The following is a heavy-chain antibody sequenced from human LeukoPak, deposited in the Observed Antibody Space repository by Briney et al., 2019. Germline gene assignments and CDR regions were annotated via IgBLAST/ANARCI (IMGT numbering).Heavy chain of an antibody. CDR3: ARQNTPHGNFDY. J-gene: IGHJ4*02. D-gene: IGHD1-26*01. Sequence: GGSLRLSCAASGFTFSSYDMHWVRQATGKGLEWVSAIGVAANTFYSGSVKGRFTISRENVKNSLYLLMSSLRAEDTAVYYCARQNTPHGNFDYWGQGTLVTVSS. V-gene: IGHV3-13*01. CDR2: IGVAANT. CDR1: GFTFSSYD.